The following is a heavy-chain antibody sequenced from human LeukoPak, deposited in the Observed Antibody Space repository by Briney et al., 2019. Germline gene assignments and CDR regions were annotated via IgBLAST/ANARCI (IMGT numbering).Heavy chain of an antibody. CDR2: INDSGST. D-gene: IGHD3-3*01. J-gene: IGHJ4*02. CDR3: ARAVGNYDFWSGYHYYFDY. V-gene: IGHV4-34*01. Sequence: SETLSLTCAVYGGSFSGYYWSWIRQPPGKGLEWIGEINDSGSTNYNPSLKSRVTISVDTSKNQFSLKLSSVTAADTAVYYCARAVGNYDFWSGYHYYFDYWGQGTLVTVSS. CDR1: GGSFSGYY.